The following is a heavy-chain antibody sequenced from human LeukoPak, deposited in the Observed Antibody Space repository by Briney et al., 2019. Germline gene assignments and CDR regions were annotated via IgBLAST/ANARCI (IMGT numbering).Heavy chain of an antibody. V-gene: IGHV3-48*01. D-gene: IGHD4-11*01. J-gene: IGHJ6*03. CDR2: ISSSSSTI. Sequence: PGGSLRLSCAASGFTFSSYSMNWVRQAPGKGLEWVSYISSSSSTIYYADSVKGRFTISRDNAKNSLYLQMNSLRAEDTAVYYCAKAGVDSNYYYYYYMDVWGKGTTVTVSS. CDR1: GFTFSSYS. CDR3: AKAGVDSNYYYYYYMDV.